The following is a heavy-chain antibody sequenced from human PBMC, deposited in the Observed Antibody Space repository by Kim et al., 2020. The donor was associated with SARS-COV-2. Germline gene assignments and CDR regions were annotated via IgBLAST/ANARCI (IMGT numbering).Heavy chain of an antibody. CDR2: INHSGST. CDR1: GGSFSGYY. CDR3: ARGHPDYDFWSGYYDWFDP. J-gene: IGHJ5*02. D-gene: IGHD3-3*01. Sequence: SETLSLTCAVYGGSFSGYYWSWIRQPPGKGLEWIGEINHSGSTNYNPSLKSRVTISVDTSKNQFSLKLSSVTAADTAVYYCARGHPDYDFWSGYYDWFDPWGQGTLVTVSS. V-gene: IGHV4-34*01.